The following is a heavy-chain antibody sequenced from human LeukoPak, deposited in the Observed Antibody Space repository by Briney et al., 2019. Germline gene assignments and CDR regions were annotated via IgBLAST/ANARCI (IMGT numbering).Heavy chain of an antibody. CDR1: GGSISSSSYY. CDR3: AKSIRGVTPFDY. CDR2: IYYSGST. J-gene: IGHJ4*02. Sequence: PSETLSLTCTVSGGSISSSSYYWGWIRQPPGKGLEWIGSIYYSGSTYYNPSLKSRVTISVDTSKNQFSLKLSSVTAADTAVYYCAKSIRGVTPFDYWGQGTLVTVSS. D-gene: IGHD3-10*01. V-gene: IGHV4-39*07.